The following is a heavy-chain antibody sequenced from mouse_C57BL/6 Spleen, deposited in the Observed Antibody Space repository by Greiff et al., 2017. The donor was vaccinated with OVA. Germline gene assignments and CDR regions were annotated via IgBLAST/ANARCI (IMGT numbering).Heavy chain of an antibody. CDR1: GFNIKDYY. J-gene: IGHJ4*01. CDR3: ARGRYGSSSYAMDY. V-gene: IGHV14-2*01. D-gene: IGHD1-1*01. Sequence: EVKLMESGAELVKPGASVKLSCTASGFNIKDYYMHWVNQRTEQGLEWIGRIDPEDGETKYAPKFQGKATITADTSSNTAYLQLSSLTSEDTAVYYCARGRYGSSSYAMDYWGQGTSVTVSS. CDR2: IDPEDGET.